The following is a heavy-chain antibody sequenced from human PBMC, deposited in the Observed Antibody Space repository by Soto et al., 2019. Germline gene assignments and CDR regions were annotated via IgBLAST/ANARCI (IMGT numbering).Heavy chain of an antibody. V-gene: IGHV1-69*13. CDR3: ARIRGDSSGYYYFDY. CDR1: GGTFSSYA. D-gene: IGHD3-22*01. Sequence: SVKVSFKASGGTFSSYAISWVRQAPGQGLEWMGGIIPIFGTANYAQKFQGRVTITADESTSTAYMELSSLRSEDTAVYYCARIRGDSSGYYYFDYWGQGTLVTVSS. CDR2: IIPIFGTA. J-gene: IGHJ4*02.